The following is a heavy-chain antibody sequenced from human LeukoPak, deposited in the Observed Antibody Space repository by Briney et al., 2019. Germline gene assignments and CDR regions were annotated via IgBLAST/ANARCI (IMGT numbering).Heavy chain of an antibody. D-gene: IGHD6-19*01. J-gene: IGHJ5*02. CDR1: GYTFTGYY. V-gene: IGHV1-2*02. CDR2: INPNSGGT. CDR3: ARVSSGWYHNWFDP. Sequence: ASVKVSCKASGYTFTGYYMHWVRQAPGQGLEWMGWINPNSGGTNYAQKFQGRVTMTRDTSICTAYMELSRLRSDDTAVYYCARVSSGWYHNWFDPWGQGTLVTVSS.